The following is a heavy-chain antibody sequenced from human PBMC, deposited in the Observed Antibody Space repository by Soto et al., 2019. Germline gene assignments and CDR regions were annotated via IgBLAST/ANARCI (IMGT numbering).Heavy chain of an antibody. V-gene: IGHV3-30*04. D-gene: IGHD3-16*01. Sequence: QVQLVESGGGVVQPGTSLRVSCVASGFTFRSYAIHWVRQAPGKGLEWVARTSYDGSDTYYGDSVRGRFTISRDNSRNTVDLQVDRLRLDDTALYYCARWGTTGRLAFWAQGTLVSVSS. CDR1: GFTFRSYA. CDR2: TSYDGSDT. J-gene: IGHJ1*01. CDR3: ARWGTTGRLAF.